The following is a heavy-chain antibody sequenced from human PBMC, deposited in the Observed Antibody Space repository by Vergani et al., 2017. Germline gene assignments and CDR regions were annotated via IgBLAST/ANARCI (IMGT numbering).Heavy chain of an antibody. CDR3: AKGYNWNYGYFDY. J-gene: IGHJ4*02. D-gene: IGHD1-7*01. CDR1: GFTFSSYA. Sequence: VQLVESGGGVVQPGGSLRLSCAASGFTFSSYAMSWVRQAPGKGLEWVSAISGSGGSTYYADSVKGRFTIFRDNSKNTLYLQMNSLRAEDTAVYYCAKGYNWNYGYFDYWGQGTLVTVSS. V-gene: IGHV3-23*04. CDR2: ISGSGGST.